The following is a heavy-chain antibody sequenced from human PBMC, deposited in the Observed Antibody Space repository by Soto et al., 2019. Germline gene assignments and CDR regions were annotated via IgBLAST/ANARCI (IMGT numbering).Heavy chain of an antibody. J-gene: IGHJ4*02. D-gene: IGHD6-19*01. CDR1: GGSISSGGYS. CDR3: ASAGGLGAVAADY. Sequence: QLQLQESGSGLVKPSQTLSLTCAVSGGSISSGGYSWSWIRQPPGKGLEWIGYIYHSGSTYYNPSRERGVTISVDRSKNQFSLKLSSVTAADTAVYYCASAGGLGAVAADYWGQGTLVTVSS. V-gene: IGHV4-30-2*01. CDR2: IYHSGST.